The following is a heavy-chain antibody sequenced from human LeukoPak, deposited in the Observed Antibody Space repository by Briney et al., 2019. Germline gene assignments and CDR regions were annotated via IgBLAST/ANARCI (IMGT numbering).Heavy chain of an antibody. CDR3: ATVGSAAKYYFDS. Sequence: SETLSLTCTVSNDSISPLYWGWMRQPPGKGLEFIGYIFYSGTTNFNPSLKSRVTLSVDTSKNQFSLRLNSVTAADTAVYYRATVGSAAKYYFDSWGQGTLVTVSS. CDR2: IFYSGTT. J-gene: IGHJ4*02. V-gene: IGHV4-59*11. D-gene: IGHD6-13*01. CDR1: NDSISPLY.